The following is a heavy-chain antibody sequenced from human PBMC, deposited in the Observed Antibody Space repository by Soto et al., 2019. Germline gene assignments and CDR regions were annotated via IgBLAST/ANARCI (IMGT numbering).Heavy chain of an antibody. D-gene: IGHD3-10*01. V-gene: IGHV1-69*13. CDR3: ARDDRPDYYGSGSYYNV. Sequence: SVKVSCKASGGTFSSYAISWVRQAPGQGLEWMGGIIPIFGTANCAQKFQGRVTITADESTSTAYMELSSLRSEDTAVYYCARDDRPDYYGSGSYYNVWGQGTLITVSS. J-gene: IGHJ4*02. CDR1: GGTFSSYA. CDR2: IIPIFGTA.